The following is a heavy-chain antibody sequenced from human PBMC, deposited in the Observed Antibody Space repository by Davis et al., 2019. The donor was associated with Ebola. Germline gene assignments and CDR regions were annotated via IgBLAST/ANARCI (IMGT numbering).Heavy chain of an antibody. CDR3: ATASSISAYDY. D-gene: IGHD6-6*01. J-gene: IGHJ4*02. CDR1: GFTFSDHY. Sequence: GESLKISCAASGFTFSDHYMHWVRQSPGKGLESVSAISTNGRTTYYADSVKGRFTISRDNSKNTLYLEMGSLRAEDMAVYYCATASSISAYDYWGQGTLVTVSS. V-gene: IGHV3-64*02. CDR2: ISTNGRTT.